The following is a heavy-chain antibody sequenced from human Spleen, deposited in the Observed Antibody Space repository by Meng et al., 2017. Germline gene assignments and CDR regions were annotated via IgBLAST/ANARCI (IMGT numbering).Heavy chain of an antibody. D-gene: IGHD3-10*01. CDR2: INRSGST. CDR1: GGSFGGDY. J-gene: IGHJ5*02. CDR3: AGGRPTYYYGSGSFYFDP. V-gene: IGHV4-34*01. Sequence: PQQSAAGRLKPSETLSLPCALYGGSFGGDYWSWIRQPPGEGLEWIGEINRSGSTNYNPSLKSRVTISADTSKNQFSLKLSSVTAADPAVYYCAGGRPTYYYGSGSFYFDPWGQGTLVTVSS.